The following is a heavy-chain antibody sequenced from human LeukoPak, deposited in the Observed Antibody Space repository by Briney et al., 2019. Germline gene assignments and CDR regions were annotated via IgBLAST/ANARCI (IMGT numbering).Heavy chain of an antibody. D-gene: IGHD6-19*01. V-gene: IGHV1-2*02. J-gene: IGHJ4*02. CDR1: GYTFTGYY. Sequence: GASVKVSCKASGYTFTGYYMHWVRQAPGQGLEWMGWINPNSGGTNYAQKFQGRVTMTRDTSISTAYMELSRLRSDDTAVYYCTRREKIAVAGMVLAYWGQGTLVTVSS. CDR2: INPNSGGT. CDR3: TRREKIAVAGMVLAY.